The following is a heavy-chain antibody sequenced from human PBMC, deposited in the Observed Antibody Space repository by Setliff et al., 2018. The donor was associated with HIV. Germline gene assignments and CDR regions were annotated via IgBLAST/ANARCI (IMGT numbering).Heavy chain of an antibody. J-gene: IGHJ4*02. CDR2: TKSNTVGGTT. D-gene: IGHD3-10*01. CDR3: TAPYANIRGVIVF. V-gene: IGHV3-15*01. Sequence: PGGSLRLSCAASGFTFNSAWMNWVRQAPGKGLEWVGRTKSNTVGGTTDYNTPVKGRFIISRDDSKNLVYLQMNNLKTEDTAIYYCTAPYANIRGVIVFWGQGTPGTVSS. CDR1: GFTFNSAW.